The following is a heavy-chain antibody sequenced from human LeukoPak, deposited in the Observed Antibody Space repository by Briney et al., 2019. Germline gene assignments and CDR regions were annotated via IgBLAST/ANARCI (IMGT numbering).Heavy chain of an antibody. V-gene: IGHV1-69*13. CDR2: IIPIFGTA. CDR1: GGTFSSYA. Sequence: GASVKVSCKASGGTFSSYAISWVRQAPGQGLEWMGGIIPIFGTANYAQKFQGRVTITADESTSTAYMELSSLRSEDTAVYYCARRGYYYGSGSYYRPFDYWGQGTLVTVSS. CDR3: ARRGYYYGSGSYYRPFDY. J-gene: IGHJ4*02. D-gene: IGHD3-10*01.